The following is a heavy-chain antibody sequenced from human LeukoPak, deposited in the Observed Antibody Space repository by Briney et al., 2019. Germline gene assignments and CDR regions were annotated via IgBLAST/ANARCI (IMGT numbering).Heavy chain of an antibody. CDR1: GGSISSYY. CDR3: ARVWGVGKLDY. J-gene: IGHJ4*02. D-gene: IGHD7-27*01. CDR2: IYYSGST. Sequence: PSETLSLTCTVSGGSISSYYWSWIRQPPGKGLEWIGYIYYSGSTNYNPSLKSRVTISVDTSKNQFSLKLSSVTAADTAVYYCARVWGVGKLDYWGQGTLVTVSS. V-gene: IGHV4-59*08.